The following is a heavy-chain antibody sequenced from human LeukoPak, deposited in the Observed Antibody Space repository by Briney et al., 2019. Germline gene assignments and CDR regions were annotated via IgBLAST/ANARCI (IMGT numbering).Heavy chain of an antibody. V-gene: IGHV4-34*01. CDR3: ARVGSGWYYYYYMDV. CDR2: INHSGST. CDR1: GGSFSGYY. Sequence: SETVSLTCAVYGGSFSGYYLSWIRQPPGKGLEWIGEINHSGSTNYNPSLKSRVTISVDTSKNQFSLKLSSVTAADTAVYYCARVGSGWYYYYYMDVWGKGTTVTVSS. J-gene: IGHJ6*03. D-gene: IGHD6-19*01.